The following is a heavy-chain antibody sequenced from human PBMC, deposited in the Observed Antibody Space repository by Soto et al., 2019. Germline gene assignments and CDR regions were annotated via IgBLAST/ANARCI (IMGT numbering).Heavy chain of an antibody. CDR2: INPRGLTK. CDR1: GYSFDAYI. V-gene: IGHV3-48*01. Sequence: VQLVESGGALVQPGGSLRLSCAASGYSFDAYIMNWVRQAPGKGLEWVSSINPRGLTKFYADSVRGRFTISRDDASSSLFLQMNNLRADVTAVYYCATWYGDHYFGLDVWGQGTTVTISS. CDR3: ATWYGDHYFGLDV. J-gene: IGHJ6*02. D-gene: IGHD6-13*01.